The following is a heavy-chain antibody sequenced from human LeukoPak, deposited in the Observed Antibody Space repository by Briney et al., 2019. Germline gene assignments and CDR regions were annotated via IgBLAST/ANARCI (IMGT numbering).Heavy chain of an antibody. CDR3: ARGVGAAGNDY. J-gene: IGHJ4*02. D-gene: IGHD6-13*01. CDR2: MHPNSGDT. V-gene: IGHV1-8*01. Sequence: GASVKVSCKTSGYTFTGYDINWVRQAAGQGFEWMGWMHPNSGDTGYAHNLQGRITITRDSSTATVFMELSSLRSEDTAVYYCARGVGAAGNDYWGQGTLVTVSS. CDR1: GYTFTGYD.